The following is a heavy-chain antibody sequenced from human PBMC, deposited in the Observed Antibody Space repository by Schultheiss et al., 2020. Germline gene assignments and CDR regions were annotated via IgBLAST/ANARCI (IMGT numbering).Heavy chain of an antibody. CDR3: ARAAGWGSSWPHYYYYYMDV. CDR1: GFTFSSYS. J-gene: IGHJ6*03. D-gene: IGHD6-13*01. Sequence: GGSLRLPCAASGFTFSSYSMNWVRQAPGKGLEWVSYISSSSSTIYYADSVKGRFTISRDNAKNSLYLQMNSLRDEDTAVYYCARAAGWGSSWPHYYYYYMDVWGKGTTVTVSS. V-gene: IGHV3-48*02. CDR2: ISSSSSTI.